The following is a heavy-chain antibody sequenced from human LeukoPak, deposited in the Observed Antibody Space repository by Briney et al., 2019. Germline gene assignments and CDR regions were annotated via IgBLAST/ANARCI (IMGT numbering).Heavy chain of an antibody. V-gene: IGHV1-46*01. Sequence: ASVKVSCKASGCTFTRDYMHWVRHAPGQVIEGMCIINPSGGSTTYAQKFQGKGTMTRDTSASTVYMELSNLRSEDTAVYYCARTSDYVNSFDYWGQGTLVTVSS. CDR2: INPSGGST. CDR3: ARTSDYVNSFDY. J-gene: IGHJ4*02. CDR1: GCTFTRDY. D-gene: IGHD3-16*01.